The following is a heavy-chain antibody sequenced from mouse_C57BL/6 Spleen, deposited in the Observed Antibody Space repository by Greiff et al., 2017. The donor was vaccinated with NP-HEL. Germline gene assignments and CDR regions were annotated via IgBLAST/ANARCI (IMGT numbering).Heavy chain of an antibody. Sequence: VQLQQSGAELVKPGASVKISCKASGYAFSSYWMNWVKQRPGKGLEWIGQIYPGDGDTNYNGKFKGKATLTADTSSSTAYMQLSSLTSEDSAVYFCARSGSNYPFAYWGQGTLVTVSA. D-gene: IGHD2-5*01. J-gene: IGHJ3*01. CDR3: ARSGSNYPFAY. CDR2: IYPGDGDT. CDR1: GYAFSSYW. V-gene: IGHV1-80*01.